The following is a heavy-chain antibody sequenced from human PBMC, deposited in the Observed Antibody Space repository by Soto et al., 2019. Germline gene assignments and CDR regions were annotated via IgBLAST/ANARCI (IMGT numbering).Heavy chain of an antibody. V-gene: IGHV3-23*01. Sequence: EAQLLESGGGLVEPGGSLRLSCVGSGFTFSRYAMSWVRQAPGKGLEWVSAISGGGSSKYYADFVKGRFTISRTNSKDTLYLEMNSLGDEDTAIYYCAKDLYGGSYYNGLDVWGQGTAVTVSS. CDR1: GFTFSRYA. D-gene: IGHD1-26*01. CDR3: AKDLYGGSYYNGLDV. CDR2: ISGGGSSK. J-gene: IGHJ6*02.